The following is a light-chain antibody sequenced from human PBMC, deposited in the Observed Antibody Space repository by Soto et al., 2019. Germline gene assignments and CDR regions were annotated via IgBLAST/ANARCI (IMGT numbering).Light chain of an antibody. V-gene: IGLV2-11*01. CDR3: CSYAGRYTYV. CDR1: SSDVGGFNY. CDR2: DVS. Sequence: QSVLTQPRSVSGSPGQSVTISCTGTSSDVGGFNYVSWYQQYPGKAPKLMIYDVSKRPSGVPDRLSGSKSDNTASLTISGLQAEDEADYYCCSYAGRYTYVFGTGTKVTVL. J-gene: IGLJ1*01.